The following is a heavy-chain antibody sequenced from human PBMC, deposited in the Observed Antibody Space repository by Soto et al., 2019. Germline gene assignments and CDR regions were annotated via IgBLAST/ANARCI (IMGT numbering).Heavy chain of an antibody. Sequence: SESLSLTCAVYGGSFSGYYWSWIRQPPGKGLEWIGEINHSGSTNYNPSLKSRVTISVDTSKNQFSLKLSSVTAADTAVYYCARVRGWRAAAANWFDPWGQGTLVTVSS. J-gene: IGHJ5*02. CDR3: ARVRGWRAAAANWFDP. CDR1: GGSFSGYY. D-gene: IGHD6-13*01. CDR2: INHSGST. V-gene: IGHV4-34*01.